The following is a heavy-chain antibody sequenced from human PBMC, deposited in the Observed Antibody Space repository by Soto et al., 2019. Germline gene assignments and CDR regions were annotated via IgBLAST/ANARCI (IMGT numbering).Heavy chain of an antibody. CDR3: ARLQFGEGFDY. J-gene: IGHJ4*02. V-gene: IGHV4-59*12. D-gene: IGHD3-10*01. CDR2: ILHTGGT. CDR1: GGSISSYY. Sequence: SETLSLTCTVSGGSISSYYWSWIRQSPGKGLEWIGYILHTGGTQYNPSLKSRASMSVDKSKNQFSLHLTSVTAADTAVYYCARLQFGEGFDYWGQGALVTVSS.